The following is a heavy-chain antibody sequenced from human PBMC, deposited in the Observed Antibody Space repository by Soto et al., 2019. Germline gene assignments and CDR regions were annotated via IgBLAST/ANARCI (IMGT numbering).Heavy chain of an antibody. CDR2: ISYDGSNK. V-gene: IGHV3-30*18. Sequence: SLRLSWAASGFTFSSYGMHWVRQAPGKVLEWVAVISYDGSNKYYADSVKGRFTISRDNSKNTLYLQMNSLRAEDTAVYYCAKDGNYDILTGSVYFDYWGQGTLVTVSS. D-gene: IGHD3-9*01. CDR1: GFTFSSYG. CDR3: AKDGNYDILTGSVYFDY. J-gene: IGHJ4*02.